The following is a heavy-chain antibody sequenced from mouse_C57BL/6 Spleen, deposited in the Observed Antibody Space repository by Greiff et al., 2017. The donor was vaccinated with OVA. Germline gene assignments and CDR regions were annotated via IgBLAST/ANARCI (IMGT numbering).Heavy chain of an antibody. D-gene: IGHD3-1*01. J-gene: IGHJ3*01. CDR1: GYTFTDYN. CDR3: ARKGLYEFPSFAY. CDR2: INPNNGGT. V-gene: IGHV1-22*01. Sequence: EVQLQQSGPELVKPGASVKMSCKASGYTFTDYNMHWVKQSHGKSLEWIGYINPNNGGTSYNQKFKGKATLTVNKSSSTAYMELRSLTSEDSAVYYCARKGLYEFPSFAYWGQGTLVTVSA.